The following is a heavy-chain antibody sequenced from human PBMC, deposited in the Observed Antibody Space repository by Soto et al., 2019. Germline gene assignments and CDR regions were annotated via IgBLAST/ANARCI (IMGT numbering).Heavy chain of an antibody. V-gene: IGHV1-69*01. Sequence: QVQLVQSGAEVKKPGSSVKVSCKASGGTFGSYAISWVRQAPGQGLEWMGGIIPIPGTANYALKFQGRVPIAADESTSTAYMELSSLRSADTAVYYCASSQGSSTSLEIYYYYYYGMDVWGQGTTVTVSS. CDR2: IIPIPGTA. D-gene: IGHD2-2*01. J-gene: IGHJ6*02. CDR1: GGTFGSYA. CDR3: ASSQGSSTSLEIYYYYYYGMDV.